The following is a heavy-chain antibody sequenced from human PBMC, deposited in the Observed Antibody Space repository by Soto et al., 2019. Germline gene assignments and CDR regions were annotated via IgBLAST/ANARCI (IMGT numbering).Heavy chain of an antibody. V-gene: IGHV1-69*13. Sequence: SVKVSCKASGGTFSSYAISWVRQAPGQGLEWMGGIIPIFGTANYAQKFQGRVTITADESTSTAYMELSSLRSEDTAVYYCAGATQEARYYYYGMDVWGQGTTVTVSS. CDR3: AGATQEARYYYYGMDV. J-gene: IGHJ6*02. CDR2: IIPIFGTA. CDR1: GGTFSSYA.